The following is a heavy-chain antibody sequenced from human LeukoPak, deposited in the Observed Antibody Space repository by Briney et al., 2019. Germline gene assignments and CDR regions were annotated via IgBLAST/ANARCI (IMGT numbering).Heavy chain of an antibody. J-gene: IGHJ6*03. CDR2: ISAYNGNT. D-gene: IGHD3-22*01. V-gene: IGHV1-18*01. Sequence: GASVKVSCKASGYTFTSYGISWVRQAPGQGLEWMGWISAYNGNTNYAQKLQGRVTMTTDTSTSTACMELRSLRSDDTAVYYCARVFDSSGYYYYYYYMDVWGKGTTVTVSS. CDR1: GYTFTSYG. CDR3: ARVFDSSGYYYYYYYMDV.